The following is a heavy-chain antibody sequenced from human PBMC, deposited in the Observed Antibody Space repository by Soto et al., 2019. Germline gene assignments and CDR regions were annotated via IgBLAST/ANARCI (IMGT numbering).Heavy chain of an antibody. D-gene: IGHD2-2*01. CDR3: TTVGPLRYCGGTSCYYYYGMDV. J-gene: IGHJ6*02. V-gene: IGHV1-46*01. CDR1: GYTYTSYY. Sequence: ASVKVSCKASGYTYTSYYMHWVRQATGQGLEWMGIINPSGGSTSYAQKFQGRVTMTRDTSTSTVYMELSSLRSEDTAVYYCTTVGPLRYCGGTSCYYYYGMDVWGQGTTVTVSS. CDR2: INPSGGST.